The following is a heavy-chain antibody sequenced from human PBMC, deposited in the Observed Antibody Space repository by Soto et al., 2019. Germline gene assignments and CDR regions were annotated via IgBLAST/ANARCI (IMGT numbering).Heavy chain of an antibody. CDR2: ISSDGDIT. CDR3: VKVSTFYDILTGYYSTNFSAP. V-gene: IGHV3-64D*06. CDR1: GFTLSEYS. Sequence: GGSLRLSCSASGFTLSEYSMHGVRQATGKGLQYVSTISSDGDITYYADSVKGRFTISRDNSKNTLYLQMNSLRPEDTAVYYCVKVSTFYDILTGYYSTNFSAPWGQGTLVTVSS. D-gene: IGHD3-9*01. J-gene: IGHJ5*02.